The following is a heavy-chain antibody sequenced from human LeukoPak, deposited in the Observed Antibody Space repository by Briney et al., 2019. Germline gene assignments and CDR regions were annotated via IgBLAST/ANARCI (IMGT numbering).Heavy chain of an antibody. V-gene: IGHV1-3*01. D-gene: IGHD1-26*01. CDR2: INAGNGNT. CDR1: GYTFTSYA. Sequence: ASVKVSCKASGYTFTSYAMHWVRQAPGQRLEWMGWINAGNGNTKYSQKFQGRVTITRDTSASTAYMELSSLRSEDTAVYYCARLLGYYGSDIYFDYWGQGTLVTVSS. CDR3: ARLLGYYGSDIYFDY. J-gene: IGHJ4*02.